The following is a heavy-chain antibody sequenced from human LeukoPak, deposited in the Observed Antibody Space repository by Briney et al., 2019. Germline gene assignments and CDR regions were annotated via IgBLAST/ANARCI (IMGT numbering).Heavy chain of an antibody. Sequence: AGGSLRLSCAASGFTFSSYAMSWVRQAPGKGLEWVAVISYDGSNKYYADSVKGRFTISRDNSKNTLYLQMNSLRAEDTAVYYCAREDGDYVGNNWFDPWGQGTLVTVSS. CDR1: GFTFSSYA. V-gene: IGHV3-30-3*01. CDR3: AREDGDYVGNNWFDP. J-gene: IGHJ5*02. CDR2: ISYDGSNK. D-gene: IGHD4-17*01.